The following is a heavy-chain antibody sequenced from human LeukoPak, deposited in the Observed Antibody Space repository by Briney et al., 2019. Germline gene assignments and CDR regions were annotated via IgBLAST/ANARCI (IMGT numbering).Heavy chain of an antibody. CDR3: AREGFCGRRNCYTRERHFDN. D-gene: IGHD2-2*02. V-gene: IGHV1-2*02. CDR2: INPNTGDT. Sequence: GASVKVSCKASGYTFTSYDINWVRQATGQGLEWVAWINPNTGDTKYAQQFQGRVTLTRDTSVSTVYMDLSSLRSDDTAVYYCAREGFCGRRNCYTRERHFDNWGQGTLVTVSS. CDR1: GYTFTSYD. J-gene: IGHJ4*02.